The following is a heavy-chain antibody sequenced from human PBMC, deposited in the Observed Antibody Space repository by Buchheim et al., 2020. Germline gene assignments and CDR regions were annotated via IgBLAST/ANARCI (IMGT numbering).Heavy chain of an antibody. CDR3: ARRGSSSSRYNWFDP. J-gene: IGHJ5*02. CDR2: IYYSGST. V-gene: IGHV4-39*01. D-gene: IGHD6-6*01. Sequence: QLQLQESGPGLVKPSETLSLTCTVSGGSISSSSYYWGWIRQPPGKGLEWIGSIYYSGSTYYNPSLKSRVTISVDTSKNQFSLKRSSVTAADTAVYYCARRGSSSSRYNWFDPWGQGTL. CDR1: GGSISSSSYY.